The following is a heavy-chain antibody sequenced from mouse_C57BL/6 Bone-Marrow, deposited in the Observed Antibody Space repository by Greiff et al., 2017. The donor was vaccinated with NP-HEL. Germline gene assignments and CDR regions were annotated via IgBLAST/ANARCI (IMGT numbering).Heavy chain of an antibody. D-gene: IGHD1-1*01. CDR1: GYTFTSYG. J-gene: IGHJ2*01. V-gene: IGHV1-81*01. Sequence: VQLQQSGAELARPGASVKLSCKASGYTFTSYGISWVKQRTGQGLEWIGEIYPRSGNTYYNEKLKGKATLTADKSSSTAYMELRSLTSEDSAVYFCARDYGRGFYFDYWGQGTTLTVSS. CDR2: IYPRSGNT. CDR3: ARDYGRGFYFDY.